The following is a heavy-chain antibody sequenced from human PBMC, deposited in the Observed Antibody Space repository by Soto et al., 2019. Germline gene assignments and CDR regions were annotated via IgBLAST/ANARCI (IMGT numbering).Heavy chain of an antibody. CDR3: AAAREVRYYYYGMDV. CDR1: GGTFSSYA. D-gene: IGHD1-26*01. J-gene: IGHJ6*02. V-gene: IGHV1-69*12. CDR2: IISIFGTA. Sequence: QVQLVQSGGEVKKPGSSVKVSCKASGGTFSSYAISWVRQAPGQGLEWMGGIISIFGTADYAQKFQGRVTITADESTSTAYMELSSLRSEDTAVYYCAAAREVRYYYYGMDVWGQGTTVTVSS.